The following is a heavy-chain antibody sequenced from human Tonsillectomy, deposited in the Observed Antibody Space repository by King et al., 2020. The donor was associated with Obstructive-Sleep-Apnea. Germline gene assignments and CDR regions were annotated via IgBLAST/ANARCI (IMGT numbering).Heavy chain of an antibody. CDR3: ARAPQPYSGSYPTIYYFDY. D-gene: IGHD1-26*01. CDR1: GDSVSSNSAA. CDR2: TYYRSKWYN. V-gene: IGHV6-1*01. J-gene: IGHJ4*02. Sequence: VQLQQSGPGLVKPSQTLSLTCAISGDSVSSNSAAWNWIRQSPSRGLEWLGRTYYRSKWYNDYAVSVKSRITINPDTSKNQFSLQLNSVTPEDTAVYYCARAPQPYSGSYPTIYYFDYWGQGTLVTVSS.